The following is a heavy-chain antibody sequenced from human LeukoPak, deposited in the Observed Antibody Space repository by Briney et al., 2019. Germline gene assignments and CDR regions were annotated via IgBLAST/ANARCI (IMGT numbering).Heavy chain of an antibody. CDR1: GGTFSSYA. Sequence: VASVKVSCKASGGTFSSYAISWVRQAPGQGLEWMGGIIPIFGTANYAQKFQGRVTITTDESTSTAYMELSSLRSEDTAVYYCAREAGDGNAFDIWGQGTMVTVSS. CDR2: IIPIFGTA. J-gene: IGHJ3*02. CDR3: AREAGDGNAFDI. D-gene: IGHD3-16*01. V-gene: IGHV1-69*05.